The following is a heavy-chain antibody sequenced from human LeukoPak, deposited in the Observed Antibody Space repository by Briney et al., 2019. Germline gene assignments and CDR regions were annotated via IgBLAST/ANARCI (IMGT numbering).Heavy chain of an antibody. J-gene: IGHJ5*02. V-gene: IGHV4-39*07. CDR3: ARARGYSYAFDP. CDR2: VYYTGGT. CDR1: GGSITSGGFY. D-gene: IGHD5-18*01. Sequence: SETLSLTCTVSGGSITSGGFYWGWVSQPPGEALAWIGSVYYTGGTYYNPSLTSRVTISRDTSKNQLSLKLNSVTAADTAVYYCARARGYSYAFDPWGQGTLVTVSS.